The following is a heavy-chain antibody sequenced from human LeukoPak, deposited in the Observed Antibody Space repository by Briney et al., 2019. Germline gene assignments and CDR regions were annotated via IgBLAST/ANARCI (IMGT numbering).Heavy chain of an antibody. CDR2: IYHSGST. J-gene: IGHJ3*02. V-gene: IGHV4-4*02. CDR1: GGSISSSNW. CDR3: ARESYRVSSWYDAFDI. Sequence: SETLSLTCAVSGGSISSSNWWSWVRQPPGKGLEWIGEIYHSGSTNYNPSLKSRVTISVDKSKNQFSLQLNSVTPEDTAVYYCARESYRVSSWYDAFDIWGQGTMVTVSS. D-gene: IGHD6-13*01.